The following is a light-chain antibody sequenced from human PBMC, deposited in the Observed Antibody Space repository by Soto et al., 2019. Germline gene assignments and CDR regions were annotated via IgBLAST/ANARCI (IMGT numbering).Light chain of an antibody. CDR2: AAS. J-gene: IGKJ1*01. CDR1: QSVTSNY. Sequence: EIVLTQSRGTLSLSPRDRATLXSRASQSVTSNYLAWYQQKPGQAPRLLIYAASRRAPGIPDRFSASGSGTDFTLTISRLEPEDFAVYFCQQYGTSPPWTFGQGTKVDIK. V-gene: IGKV3-20*01. CDR3: QQYGTSPPWT.